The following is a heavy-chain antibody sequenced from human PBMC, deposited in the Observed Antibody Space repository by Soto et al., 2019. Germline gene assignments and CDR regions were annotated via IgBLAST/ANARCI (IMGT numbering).Heavy chain of an antibody. J-gene: IGHJ6*02. CDR3: ARLYYGSGSYWGLYYYGMDV. D-gene: IGHD3-10*01. V-gene: IGHV4-59*11. CDR1: GGSISGHY. CDR2: IFYSGST. Sequence: SETLSLTCTVSGGSISGHYWTWIRQPPGKGLEWIGYIFYSGSTNYNPSLKSRVTISVDTSKNQFSLKLSSVTAADTAVYYCARLYYGSGSYWGLYYYGMDVWGQGTTLTVS.